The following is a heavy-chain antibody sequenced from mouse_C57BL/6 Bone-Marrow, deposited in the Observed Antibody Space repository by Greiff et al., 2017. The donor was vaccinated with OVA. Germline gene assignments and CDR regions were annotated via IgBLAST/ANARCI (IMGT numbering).Heavy chain of an antibody. D-gene: IGHD1-1*01. CDR2: IYPRSGNT. V-gene: IGHV1-81*01. CDR1: GYTFTSYG. CDR3: AREGNYYGSSYRFAY. Sequence: VKLQESGAELARPGASVKLSCKASGYTFTSYGISWVKQRTGQGLEWIGEIYPRSGNTYYNEKFKGKATLTADKSSSTAYMELRSLTSEDSAVYFCAREGNYYGSSYRFAYWGQGTLVTVSA. J-gene: IGHJ3*01.